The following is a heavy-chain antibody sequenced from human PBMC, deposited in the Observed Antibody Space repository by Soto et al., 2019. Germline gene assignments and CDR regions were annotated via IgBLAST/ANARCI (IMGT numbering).Heavy chain of an antibody. D-gene: IGHD4-4*01. J-gene: IGHJ5*02. V-gene: IGHV3-23*01. Sequence: EVQILESGGSLVQPGGSLRLSCAASGFTFSSAAMNWVRQAPGKGLEWVSIISGTDTRTYYADSVKGRFTISRDNSKNPLDLDMNRLRAEDTAVYYCAKSLDIHYKNWFDPWGQGTLVTVSS. CDR2: ISGTDTRT. CDR3: AKSLDIHYKNWFDP. CDR1: GFTFSSAA.